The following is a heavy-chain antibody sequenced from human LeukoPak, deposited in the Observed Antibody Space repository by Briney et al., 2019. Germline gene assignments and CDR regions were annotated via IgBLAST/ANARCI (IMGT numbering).Heavy chain of an antibody. D-gene: IGHD6-19*01. CDR3: ARRIAVADIFDY. CDR1: GGSISSYY. V-gene: IGHV4-59*01. Sequence: SETLSLTCTVSGGSISSYYWSWIRQTPGKGLEWIGYIYYSGSTNYNPSLKSRVTISVDTSKNQFSLKLSSVTAADTAVYYCARRIAVADIFDYWGQGTLVTVSS. CDR2: IYYSGST. J-gene: IGHJ4*02.